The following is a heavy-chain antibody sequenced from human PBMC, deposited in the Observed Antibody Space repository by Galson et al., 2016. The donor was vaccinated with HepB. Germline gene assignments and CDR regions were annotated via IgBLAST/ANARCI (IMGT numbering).Heavy chain of an antibody. D-gene: IGHD4-17*01. V-gene: IGHV3-33*01. CDR1: GFTFSSYG. Sequence: SLRLSCAASGFTFSSYGMHWVRQAPGKGLEWVALIWNDGSNTYYADSVKERFSISRDNSKNTLYLQMSSLRAADTAVYYCAREAIGTTVTTVAFDIWGQGTIVTVSS. CDR3: AREAIGTTVTTVAFDI. CDR2: IWNDGSNT. J-gene: IGHJ3*02.